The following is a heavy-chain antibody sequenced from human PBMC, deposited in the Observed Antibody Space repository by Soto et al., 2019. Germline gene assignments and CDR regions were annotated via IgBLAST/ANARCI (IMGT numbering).Heavy chain of an antibody. D-gene: IGHD5-18*01. J-gene: IGHJ6*02. V-gene: IGHV4-38-2*02. CDR2: IYHSGST. CDR3: ARDEAAMAAYYYYVMDV. Sequence: SETLSPTCAVSGYSISSGYYWGWIRQPPGKGLEWIGSIYHSGSTYYNPSLKSRVTISVDTSKNQFSLKLSSVTAADTAVYYCARDEAAMAAYYYYVMDVWGQGTTVTVSS. CDR1: GYSISSGYY.